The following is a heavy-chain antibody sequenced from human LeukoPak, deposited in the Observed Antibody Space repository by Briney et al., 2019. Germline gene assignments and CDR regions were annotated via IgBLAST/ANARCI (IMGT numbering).Heavy chain of an antibody. J-gene: IGHJ4*02. D-gene: IGHD3-3*01. V-gene: IGHV1-69*13. CDR3: ARVSLHYDFWSGVFDY. Sequence: SVKVSCKASGGTFSSYAISWVRQAPGQGLEWMGGIIPIFGTANYAQKFQGRVTITADESTSTAYMELSSLRSEDTAVYYCARVSLHYDFWSGVFDYWGQGTLVTVSS. CDR2: IIPIFGTA. CDR1: GGTFSSYA.